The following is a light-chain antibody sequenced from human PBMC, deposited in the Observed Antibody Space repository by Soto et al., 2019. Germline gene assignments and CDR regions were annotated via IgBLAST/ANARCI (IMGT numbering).Light chain of an antibody. CDR2: QVT. J-gene: IGLJ3*02. CDR1: DNDVGGYDF. CDR3: CSHSTSIAWV. V-gene: IGLV2-14*01. Sequence: QSALTQSASVSGSPGQSITISCTGTDNDVGGYDFVSWYQQHPGRAPKLLIHQVTIRLSGISSRFSGSKSGNTASLTITGLQPEDEAMYLCCSHSTSIAWVFGGGTQLTVL.